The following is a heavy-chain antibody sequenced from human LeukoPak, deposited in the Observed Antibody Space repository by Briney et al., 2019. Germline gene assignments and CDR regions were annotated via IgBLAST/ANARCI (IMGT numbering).Heavy chain of an antibody. CDR2: ISGSGGST. Sequence: LPGGSLRLSCAASGFTFSSYAMSWVRQAPGKGLEWVSAISGSGGSTYYADSVKGRFTISRDNSKNTLYLQMNSLRAEDTAVYYCAKDRSSGWQYYYFDYWGQGTLVTVSS. D-gene: IGHD6-19*01. CDR3: AKDRSSGWQYYYFDY. J-gene: IGHJ4*02. CDR1: GFTFSSYA. V-gene: IGHV3-23*01.